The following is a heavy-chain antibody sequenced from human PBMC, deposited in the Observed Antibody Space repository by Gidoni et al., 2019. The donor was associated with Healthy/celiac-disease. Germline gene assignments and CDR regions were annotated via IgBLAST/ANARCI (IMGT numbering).Heavy chain of an antibody. CDR2: IFSNDEK. CDR3: ARIRTAAAGTESYYYYYMDV. D-gene: IGHD6-13*01. CDR1: GFPLSNARMG. J-gene: IGHJ6*03. Sequence: QVTLKESGPVLVKPTETLTLTCTVSGFPLSNARMGGSWIRQPPGKALEWLAHIFSNDEKSYSTSLKSRLTISKDTSKSQVVLTMTNMDPVDTATYYCARIRTAAAGTESYYYYYMDVWGKGTTVTVSS. V-gene: IGHV2-26*01.